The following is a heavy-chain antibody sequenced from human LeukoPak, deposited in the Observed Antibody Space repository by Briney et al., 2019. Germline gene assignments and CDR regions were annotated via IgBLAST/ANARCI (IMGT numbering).Heavy chain of an antibody. CDR3: ARDEARYSSGYYSNWFDP. D-gene: IGHD3-22*01. V-gene: IGHV1-18*01. Sequence: SVKVSCKASGYSFTSYGISWVRQAPGQGLEWMGWISGYNGYTHYAHNLQGRVTMTTDTSTSTAYMELRSLRSDDTAVYYCARDEARYSSGYYSNWFDPWGQGTLVTVSS. J-gene: IGHJ5*02. CDR2: ISGYNGYT. CDR1: GYSFTSYG.